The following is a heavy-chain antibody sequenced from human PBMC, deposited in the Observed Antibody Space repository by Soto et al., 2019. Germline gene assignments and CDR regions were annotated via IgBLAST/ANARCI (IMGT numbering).Heavy chain of an antibody. CDR3: ASVPIWCGSSSCYTEGFDS. CDR1: GFVFSDYA. D-gene: IGHD2-2*01. J-gene: IGHJ4*02. Sequence: EVQLLDSGGGWVQPGGSLRLSCVASGFVFSDYAMSWVRQAPGKGLEWVSAISAGGSDTYYADSVKGLFTVSRVNSESTLYLQMNTLRAEDTAIYYCASVPIWCGSSSCYTEGFDSWGQGTVVTVSS. V-gene: IGHV3-23*01. CDR2: ISAGGSDT.